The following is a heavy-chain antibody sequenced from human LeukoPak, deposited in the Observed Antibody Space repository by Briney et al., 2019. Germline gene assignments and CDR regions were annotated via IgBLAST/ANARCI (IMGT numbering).Heavy chain of an antibody. V-gene: IGHV1-69*04. D-gene: IGHD3-9*01. CDR1: GGTFIIYA. CDR2: IIPILGIA. J-gene: IGHJ6*02. Sequence: ASVKVSCKASGGTFIIYAISWVRQAPGQGLEWMGRIIPILGIANYAQKFQGRVTITADKSTSTAYMELSSLRSEDTAVYYCASASYDILTGYYGPYYYYGMDVWGQGTTVTVSS. CDR3: ASASYDILTGYYGPYYYYGMDV.